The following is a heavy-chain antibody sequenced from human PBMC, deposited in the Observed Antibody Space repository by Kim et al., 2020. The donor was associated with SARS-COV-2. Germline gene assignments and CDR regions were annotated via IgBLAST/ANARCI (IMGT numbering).Heavy chain of an antibody. Sequence: SETLSLTCAVYGGSFSGYYWSWIRQPPGKGLEWIGEINHSGSTNYNPSLKSRVTISVDTSKNQFSLKLSSVTAADTAVYYCARGYHNWNYYYFDYWGQGT. CDR2: INHSGST. J-gene: IGHJ4*02. D-gene: IGHD1-7*01. CDR1: GGSFSGYY. V-gene: IGHV4-34*01. CDR3: ARGYHNWNYYYFDY.